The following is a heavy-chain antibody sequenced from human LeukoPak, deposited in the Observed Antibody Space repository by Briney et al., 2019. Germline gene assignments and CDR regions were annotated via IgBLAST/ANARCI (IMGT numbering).Heavy chain of an antibody. CDR2: IRPDGRET. J-gene: IGHJ4*02. CDR1: GFTFTNHW. V-gene: IGHV3-74*01. D-gene: IGHD3-10*01. Sequence: GGSLRLSCAASGFTFTNHWMHWVRQAPGKGLVWVSRIRPDGRETNHADSVKGRFTISRDNAKNTLNLQMNSLGAEDTAVYYCARGYGSGFAYWGQGTLVTVSS. CDR3: ARGYGSGFAY.